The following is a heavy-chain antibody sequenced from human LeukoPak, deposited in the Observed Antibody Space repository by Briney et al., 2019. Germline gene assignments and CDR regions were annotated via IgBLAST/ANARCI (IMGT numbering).Heavy chain of an antibody. CDR2: TRNKANSYTT. CDR3: TTTHTD. J-gene: IGHJ4*02. V-gene: IGHV3-72*01. CDR1: EFTLSDQY. Sequence: GGSLRLSCAASEFTLSDQYIDWVRQAPGKGLEWVGRTRNKANSYTTEYAASVKGRFTISRDDSKNSLYLQMNSLKTEDTAVYYCTTTHTDWGQGTLVTVSS. D-gene: IGHD4-17*01.